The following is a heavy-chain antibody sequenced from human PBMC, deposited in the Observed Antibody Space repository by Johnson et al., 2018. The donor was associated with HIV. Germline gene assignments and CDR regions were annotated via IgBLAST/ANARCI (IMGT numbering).Heavy chain of an antibody. J-gene: IGHJ3*02. Sequence: QVQLVESGGGLVQPGGSLRLSCAASGFIFSDYYMSWIRQAPGKGLEWVSYISSSGNPIYYADSVKCRFTISRDNAENSLSLQMNNLRAEDTAVYYCGRHRDDAFDIWGQGTMVTVSS. CDR1: GFIFSDYY. CDR3: GRHRDDAFDI. V-gene: IGHV3-11*04. CDR2: ISSSGNPI. D-gene: IGHD2-21*02.